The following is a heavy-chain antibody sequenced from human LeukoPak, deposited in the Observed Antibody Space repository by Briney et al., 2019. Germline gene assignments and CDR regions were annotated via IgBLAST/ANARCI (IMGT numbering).Heavy chain of an antibody. CDR1: GYTFTGYY. CDR3: ARSLFYSPSGMDV. J-gene: IGHJ6*04. D-gene: IGHD3-9*01. V-gene: IGHV1-2*02. Sequence: ASVKVSCKASGYTFTGYYMHWVRQAPGQGLEWMGWINPNSGGTNYAQKFQGRVTMTRDTSISTAYMELSRLRSGDTAVYYCARSLFYSPSGMDVWGKGTTVTVSS. CDR2: INPNSGGT.